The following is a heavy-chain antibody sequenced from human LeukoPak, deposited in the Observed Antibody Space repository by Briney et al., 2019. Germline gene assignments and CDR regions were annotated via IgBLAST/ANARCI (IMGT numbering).Heavy chain of an antibody. J-gene: IGHJ4*02. CDR1: GFTFSSYA. Sequence: GGSLRLSCAASGFTFSSYAMSWVRQAPGKGLVWVSRINTVGTTATYADSVKGRFTISRDNVKNTLYLQMNSLRAEDTAVYYCARESRENIVIDYWGQGTVVTVSS. D-gene: IGHD2-21*01. CDR3: ARESRENIVIDY. V-gene: IGHV3-74*03. CDR2: INTVGTTA.